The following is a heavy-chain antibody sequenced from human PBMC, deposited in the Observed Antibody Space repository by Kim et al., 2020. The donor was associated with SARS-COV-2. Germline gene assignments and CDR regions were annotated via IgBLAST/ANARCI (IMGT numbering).Heavy chain of an antibody. D-gene: IGHD3-16*02. CDR2: ISSSSSYT. J-gene: IGHJ6*01. CDR3: ARVGYDYVWGSYRDYYY. V-gene: IGHV3-11*05. CDR1: GFTFSDYY. Sequence: GGSLRLSCAASGFTFSDYYMSWIRQAPGKGLEWVSYISSSSSYTNYADSAKGRFTISSDNAKKSQYLHMNRLRAEDTAAYYCARVGYDYVWGSYRDYYY.